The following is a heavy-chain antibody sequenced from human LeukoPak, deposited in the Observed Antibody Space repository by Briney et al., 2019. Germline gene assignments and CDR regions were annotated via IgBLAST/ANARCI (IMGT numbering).Heavy chain of an antibody. CDR3: ARGPLTGYFDY. Sequence: GGSLRLSCAASGFTFSSYGMHWVRQAPGKGLEWVAVISYDGSNKYYADSVKGRFTISRDNSKNTLYLQMNSLRAEDTAVYYCARGPLTGYFDYWGQGTLVTVSS. J-gene: IGHJ4*02. V-gene: IGHV3-30*19. CDR2: ISYDGSNK. D-gene: IGHD3-9*01. CDR1: GFTFSSYG.